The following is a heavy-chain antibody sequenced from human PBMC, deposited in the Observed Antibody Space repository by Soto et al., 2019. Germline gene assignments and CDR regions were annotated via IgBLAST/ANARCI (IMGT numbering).Heavy chain of an antibody. J-gene: IGHJ4*02. V-gene: IGHV3-53*01. D-gene: IGHD2-15*01. CDR3: ARVWCSGGSCYGDY. Sequence: EVQLVESGGGLIQPGGSLRLSCAASGFTVSSNYMNWVRQAPGKGLEWVSVIYSGGSTYYSDSVKGRFTISRDNSKNTLYLQMNSLRAADSAVYYCARVWCSGGSCYGDYWGQGTLVTVSS. CDR2: IYSGGST. CDR1: GFTVSSNY.